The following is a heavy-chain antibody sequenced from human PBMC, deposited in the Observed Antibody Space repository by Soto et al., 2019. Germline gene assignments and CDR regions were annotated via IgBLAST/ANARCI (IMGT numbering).Heavy chain of an antibody. CDR3: ARGDATKIVVTTYHAMDV. CDR2: IIPVLGTP. Sequence: QVQLVQSGAEVKKPGSSVKVSCKASGGSLSNYGISWVRQAPGQGLEWMGAIIPVLGTPNYAQKFQDRVTITADESTTTVYLEVRSLTSEDTAVYYCARGDATKIVVTTYHAMDVWGQGTTVTVSS. D-gene: IGHD3-22*01. V-gene: IGHV1-69*11. J-gene: IGHJ6*02. CDR1: GGSLSNYG.